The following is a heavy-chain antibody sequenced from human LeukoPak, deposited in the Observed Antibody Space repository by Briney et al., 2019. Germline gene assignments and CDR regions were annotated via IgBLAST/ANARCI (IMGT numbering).Heavy chain of an antibody. D-gene: IGHD3-9*01. CDR1: AGSFSSFY. J-gene: IGHJ4*02. CDR3: ARFSMKDWFFDY. V-gene: IGHV4-59*01. CDR2: IYYSGNT. Sequence: MASETLSLTCTVSAGSFSSFYWSWIRQPPGKGLEWIGYIYYSGNTDYNPSLKSRVTISVDTSKNQFSLKLSSVTAADTAVYYCARFSMKDWFFDYWGQGTLVTVSS.